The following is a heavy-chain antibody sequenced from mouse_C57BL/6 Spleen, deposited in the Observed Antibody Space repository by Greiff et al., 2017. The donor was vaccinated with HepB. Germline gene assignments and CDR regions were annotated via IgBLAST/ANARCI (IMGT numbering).Heavy chain of an antibody. J-gene: IGHJ2*01. Sequence: EVQLQQSGPVLVKPGASVKMSCKASGYTFTDYYMNWVKQSHGKSLEWIGVINPYNGGTSYNQKFKGKATLTVDKSSNTAYMELNSLTSEDSAVYYCARITTVALYYFDYWGQGTTLTVSS. CDR3: ARITTVALYYFDY. CDR1: GYTFTDYY. D-gene: IGHD1-1*01. V-gene: IGHV1-19*01. CDR2: INPYNGGT.